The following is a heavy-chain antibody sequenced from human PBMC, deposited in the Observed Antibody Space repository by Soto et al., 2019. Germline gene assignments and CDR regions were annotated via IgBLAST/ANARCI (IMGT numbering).Heavy chain of an antibody. D-gene: IGHD2-21*01. V-gene: IGHV3-48*01. CDR2: ITGNSNNI. Sequence: EVQLVESGGDLVQPGGSLRLSCAASGFTFSRNSMHWVRQAPGKGLEWISYITGNSNNIYYADSVKGRFTISRDNARNSLYLQMNSLRAEDTAVYYCTRDEGMVKFDFWGQGTLVTVSS. CDR1: GFTFSRNS. CDR3: TRDEGMVKFDF. J-gene: IGHJ4*02.